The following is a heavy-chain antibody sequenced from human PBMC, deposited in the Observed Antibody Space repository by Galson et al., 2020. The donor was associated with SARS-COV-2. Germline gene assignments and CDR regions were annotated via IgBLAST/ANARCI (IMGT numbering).Heavy chain of an antibody. CDR2: LNPNSGNS. D-gene: IGHD3-10*02. CDR3: ARDGITMIGGRLVCDI. J-gene: IGHJ3*02. Sequence: SVKVSCQAYGYTFTSYYINWVRQATGQGLEWMGWLNPNSGNSGYAQKFQGRVTMTRNTSISTAYMELSSMRSEDTAVYYCARDGITMIGGRLVCDIWGQGTMVTVSS. V-gene: IGHV1-8*01. CDR1: GYTFTSYY.